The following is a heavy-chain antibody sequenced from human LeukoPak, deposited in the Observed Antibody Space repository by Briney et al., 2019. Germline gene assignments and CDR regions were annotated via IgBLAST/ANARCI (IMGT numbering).Heavy chain of an antibody. CDR2: ISSTGTKI. V-gene: IGHV3-48*03. Sequence: GGSLRLSCAASGFTFSNYAMNWVRQAPGKGLEWVSYISSTGTKISYADSVKGRFTISRDNAKNSLYLQMNSLRAEDTAIYYCARGLTKSGPNWFDPWGQGTLVTVSS. CDR1: GFTFSNYA. CDR3: ARGLTKSGPNWFDP. J-gene: IGHJ5*02. D-gene: IGHD3-3*01.